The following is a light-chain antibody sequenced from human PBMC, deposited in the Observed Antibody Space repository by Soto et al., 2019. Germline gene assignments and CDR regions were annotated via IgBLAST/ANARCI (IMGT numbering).Light chain of an antibody. CDR3: LQDYTYPWK. J-gene: IGKJ1*01. Sequence: IQMTQSPSSLSASVRDRVTITCLASQGISNELGWYQQRPGKAPKVLIYGASNLQSGVPSRFSGSASGTDFTLTISSLQPEDFATYYCLQDYTYPWKCGQGTKGDIK. CDR2: GAS. V-gene: IGKV1-6*01. CDR1: QGISNE.